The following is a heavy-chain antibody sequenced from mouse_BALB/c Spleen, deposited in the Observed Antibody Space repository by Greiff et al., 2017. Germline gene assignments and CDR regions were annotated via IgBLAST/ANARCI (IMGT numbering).Heavy chain of an antibody. CDR2: INSNGGST. J-gene: IGHJ4*01. D-gene: IGHD2-3*01. Sequence: EVQRVESGGGLVKLGGSLKLSCAASGFTFSSYYMSWVRQTPEKRLELVAAINSNGGSTDYPDTVKGRFTISRDNAKNTLYLQMSSLKSEDTALYYCARQWGWNYAMDYWGQGTSVTVSS. CDR3: ARQWGWNYAMDY. CDR1: GFTFSSYY. V-gene: IGHV5-6-2*01.